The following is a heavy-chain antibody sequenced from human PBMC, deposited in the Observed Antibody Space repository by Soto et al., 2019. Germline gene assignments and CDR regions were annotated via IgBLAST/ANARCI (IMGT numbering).Heavy chain of an antibody. Sequence: QVQLVQSGAEVKKPGASVKVSCKASGYTFTSYGISWVRQAPGQGLEWMGWISAYNGNTNYAQKLQGRVTMTPDTSTSTAYMALRSLRSDDTAVYYCARTGFYYYGSGSPVAVDYWGQGTLVTVSS. D-gene: IGHD3-10*01. CDR2: ISAYNGNT. CDR1: GYTFTSYG. CDR3: ARTGFYYYGSGSPVAVDY. J-gene: IGHJ4*02. V-gene: IGHV1-18*01.